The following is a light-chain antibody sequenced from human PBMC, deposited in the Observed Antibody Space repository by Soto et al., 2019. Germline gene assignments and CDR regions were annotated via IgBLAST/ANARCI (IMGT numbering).Light chain of an antibody. CDR1: QDIGNY. V-gene: IGKV1-5*03. CDR2: KAS. CDR3: QHYNSYSEA. Sequence: DIQMTQSPSSLSASVGDRVTITCHASQDIGNYLNWYQQKPGKAPKLRIYKASTLKSGVPSRLRGSGSGTEFTLTISSLQPDDCATDDGQHYNSYSEAFGQGTKVDIK. J-gene: IGKJ1*01.